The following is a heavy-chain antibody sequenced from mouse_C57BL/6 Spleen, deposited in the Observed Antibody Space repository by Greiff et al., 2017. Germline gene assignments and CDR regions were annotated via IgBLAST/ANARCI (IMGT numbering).Heavy chain of an antibody. Sequence: VQLQQSGPVLVKPGASVKMSCKASGYTFTDYYMNWVKQSHGKSLEWIGVINPYNGGTSYNQKFKGKATLTVDKSSSTAYMELNSLTSEDSAVYYCARRGSTTQGVYLDYWGQGTTLTVSS. J-gene: IGHJ2*01. CDR3: ARRGSTTQGVYLDY. D-gene: IGHD1-1*01. CDR1: GYTFTDYY. CDR2: INPYNGGT. V-gene: IGHV1-19*01.